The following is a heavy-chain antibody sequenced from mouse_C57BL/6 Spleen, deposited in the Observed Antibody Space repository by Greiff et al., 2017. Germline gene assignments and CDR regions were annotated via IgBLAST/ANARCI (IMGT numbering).Heavy chain of an antibody. D-gene: IGHD1-1*01. V-gene: IGHV8-8*01. Sequence: QVTLKESGPGILQPSQTLSLTCSFSGFSLSTFGMGVGWIRQPSGKGLEWLAHIWWDDDKYYNPALKSQLTISKDTSENQVFFTIANVYTADTATYYSARITAVVARGQYYFDYWGQGTTLTVSS. CDR1: GFSLSTFGMG. CDR3: ARITAVVARGQYYFDY. CDR2: IWWDDDK. J-gene: IGHJ2*01.